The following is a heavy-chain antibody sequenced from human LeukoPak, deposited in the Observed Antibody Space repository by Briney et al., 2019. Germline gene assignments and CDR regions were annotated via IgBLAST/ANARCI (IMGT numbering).Heavy chain of an antibody. CDR2: ISSSSSYI. D-gene: IGHD2-21*02. CDR3: ATRSCGGDCYSGINAFDI. CDR1: GFTFSSYS. V-gene: IGHV3-21*01. Sequence: GGPLRLSCAASGFTFSSYSMNWVRQAPGKGLEWVSSISSSSSYIYYADSVKGRFTISRDNAKNSLYLQMNSLRAEDTAVYYCATRSCGGDCYSGINAFDIWGQGTMVTVSS. J-gene: IGHJ3*02.